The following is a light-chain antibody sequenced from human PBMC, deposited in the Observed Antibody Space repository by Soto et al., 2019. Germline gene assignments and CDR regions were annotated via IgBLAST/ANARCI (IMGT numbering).Light chain of an antibody. CDR1: QSISSW. CDR2: KAS. J-gene: IGKJ1*01. V-gene: IGKV1-5*03. CDR3: QQYNSPWT. Sequence: DIQMTQSPSTLSASVGDRVTITCRASQSISSWLAWYQQKPGKAPKLLIYKASSLESGVPSRFSGSGSGTEFTHTISSLQPDDFATYYCQQYNSPWTFGQGTKVEIK.